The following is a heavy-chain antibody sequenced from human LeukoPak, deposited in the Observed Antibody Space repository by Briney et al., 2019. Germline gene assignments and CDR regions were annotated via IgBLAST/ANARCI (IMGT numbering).Heavy chain of an antibody. CDR2: ISSSSSYI. Sequence: GSLRLSCAASGFTFSSYSMNWVRQAPGKGLEWVSSISSSSSYIYYADSVKGRFTISRDNAKNSLYLQMNSLRAEDTAVYYCASTCGSYYAFDIWGQGTMVTVSS. J-gene: IGHJ3*02. V-gene: IGHV3-21*01. D-gene: IGHD1-26*01. CDR3: ASTCGSYYAFDI. CDR1: GFTFSSYS.